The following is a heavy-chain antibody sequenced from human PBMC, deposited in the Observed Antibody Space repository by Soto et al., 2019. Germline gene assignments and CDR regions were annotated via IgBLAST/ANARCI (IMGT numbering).Heavy chain of an antibody. D-gene: IGHD5-12*01. V-gene: IGHV1-18*01. Sequence: ASVKVSCKASGYTFTSYGISWVRQAPGQGLEWMGWISAYNGNTNYAQKLQGRVTMTTGTSTSTAYMELRSLRAEDTALYYCARDYEGYWGQGTLVTVSS. J-gene: IGHJ4*02. CDR3: ARDYEGY. CDR2: ISAYNGNT. CDR1: GYTFTSYG.